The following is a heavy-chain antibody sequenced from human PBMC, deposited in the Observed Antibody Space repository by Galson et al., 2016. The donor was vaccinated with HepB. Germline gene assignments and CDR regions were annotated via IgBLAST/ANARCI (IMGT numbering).Heavy chain of an antibody. V-gene: IGHV3-72*01. D-gene: IGHD2/OR15-2a*01. J-gene: IGHJ3*02. CDR2: TRNKVNSYTT. CDR3: ARPSGKYSGGFDI. Sequence: CAVSGFTFSSYSMSWVRQAPGKGLEWVGRTRNKVNSYTTEYAASVKGRFTISRDDSKNSLYLQMNSLKTEDTALYYCARPSGKYSGGFDIWGQGTMVTVSS. CDR1: GFTFSSYS.